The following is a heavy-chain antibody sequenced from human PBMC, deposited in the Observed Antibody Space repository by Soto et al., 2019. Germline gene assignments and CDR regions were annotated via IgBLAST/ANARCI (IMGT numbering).Heavy chain of an antibody. J-gene: IGHJ4*02. CDR2: MNPNSGNT. V-gene: IGHV1-8*01. CDR3: ARGTRWLGELFSSD. Sequence: ASVEVSCKASGYTFTSYDINWVRQATGQGLEWMGWMNPNSGNTGYAQKFQGRVTMTRNTSISTAYMELSSLRSEDTAVYYCARGTRWLGELFSSDWSQGTLVTVSS. CDR1: GYTFTSYD. D-gene: IGHD3-10*01.